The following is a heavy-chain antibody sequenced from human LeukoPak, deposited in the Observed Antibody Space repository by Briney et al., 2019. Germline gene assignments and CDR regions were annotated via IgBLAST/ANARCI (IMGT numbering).Heavy chain of an antibody. CDR2: INPNSGGT. V-gene: IGHV1-2*02. D-gene: IGHD6-13*01. Sequence: ASVKVSCKASGYTFTSYGISWVRQAPGQGLEWMGWINPNSGGTNYAQKFQGRATMTRDTSISTAYMELSRLRSDDTAVYYCAREHSSSWYGSGGYWGQGTLVTVSS. CDR1: GYTFTSYG. CDR3: AREHSSSWYGSGGY. J-gene: IGHJ4*02.